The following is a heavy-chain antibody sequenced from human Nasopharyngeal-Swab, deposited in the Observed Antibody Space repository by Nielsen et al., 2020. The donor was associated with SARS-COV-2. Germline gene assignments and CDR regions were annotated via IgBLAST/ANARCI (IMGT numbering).Heavy chain of an antibody. D-gene: IGHD1-14*01. CDR2: ISWNSGSI. CDR1: GFTFDDYA. Sequence: SLKISCAASGFTFDDYAMHWVRQAPGKGLEWVSGISWNSGSIGYADSVKGRFTISRDNAKNSLYLQMNSLRAEDTAVYYCARDTGWPDDAFDIWGQGTMVTVSS. CDR3: ARDTGWPDDAFDI. V-gene: IGHV3-9*01. J-gene: IGHJ3*02.